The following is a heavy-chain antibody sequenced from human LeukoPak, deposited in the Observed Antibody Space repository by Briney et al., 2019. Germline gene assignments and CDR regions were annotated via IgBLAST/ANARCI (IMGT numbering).Heavy chain of an antibody. Sequence: ASVKVSCKASGYNFTSYGISWERQAPGHGLEWLGWISAYNGNTNYAQKLQGRVSMNTDTSTSTAYMELRSLRSDDTAVYYCARDSLLDGYNVPFGYLGQGTLVTVSS. CDR3: ARDSLLDGYNVPFGY. D-gene: IGHD5-24*01. V-gene: IGHV1-18*01. J-gene: IGHJ4*02. CDR2: ISAYNGNT. CDR1: GYNFTSYG.